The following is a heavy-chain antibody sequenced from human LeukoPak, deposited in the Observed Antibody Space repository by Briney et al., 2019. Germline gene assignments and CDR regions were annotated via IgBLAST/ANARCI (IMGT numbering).Heavy chain of an antibody. D-gene: IGHD2-21*02. Sequence: PGGSLRLSCAASGFTFSSYAMHWVRQAPGKGLEWVAVISYDGSNKYYADSVKGRFTISRDNSKNTLYLQMNSLRAEDTAVYYCARDYCGGDCYSPENYFDYWGQGTLVTVSS. V-gene: IGHV3-30*01. CDR2: ISYDGSNK. CDR1: GFTFSSYA. CDR3: ARDYCGGDCYSPENYFDY. J-gene: IGHJ4*02.